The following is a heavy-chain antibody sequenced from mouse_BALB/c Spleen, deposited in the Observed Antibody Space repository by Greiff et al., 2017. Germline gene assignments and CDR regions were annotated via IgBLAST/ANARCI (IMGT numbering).Heavy chain of an antibody. D-gene: IGHD2-1*01. Sequence: EVQLVESGGGLVQPGGSRKLSCAASGFTFSSFGMHWVRQAPEKGLEWVAYISSGSSTIYYADTVKGRFTISRDNPKNTLFLQMTSLRSEDTAMYYCARSEGNSMDYWGQGTSVTVSS. CDR3: ARSEGNSMDY. V-gene: IGHV5-17*02. J-gene: IGHJ4*01. CDR2: ISSGSSTI. CDR1: GFTFSSFG.